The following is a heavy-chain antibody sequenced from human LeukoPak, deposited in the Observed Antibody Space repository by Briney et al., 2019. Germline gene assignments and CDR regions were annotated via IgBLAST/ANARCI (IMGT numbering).Heavy chain of an antibody. J-gene: IGHJ4*02. CDR3: ARGIVGATSPVCFDY. V-gene: IGHV3-21*01. CDR1: GFTFSSYS. Sequence: PGGSLRLSCAASGFTFSSYSMNWVRQAPGKGLEWVSSISSSSSYIYYADSVKGRFTISRDNAKNSLYLQMNSLRAEDTAVYYCARGIVGATSPVCFDYWGQGTLVTVSS. CDR2: ISSSSSYI. D-gene: IGHD1-26*01.